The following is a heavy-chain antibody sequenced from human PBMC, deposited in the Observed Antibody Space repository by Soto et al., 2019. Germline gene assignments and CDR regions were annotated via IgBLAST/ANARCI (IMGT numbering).Heavy chain of an antibody. CDR1: GGSISSSSYY. D-gene: IGHD2-2*01. J-gene: IGHJ5*02. CDR2: IYYSGST. V-gene: IGHV4-39*01. CDR3: ARRNIVVVPAAISSWFDP. Sequence: PSETLSLTCTVSGGSISSSSYYWGWIRQPPGKGLEWIGSIYYSGSTYYNPSLKSRVTISVDTSKNQFSLKLSSVTAADTAVYYCARRNIVVVPAAISSWFDPWGQGTLVTVSS.